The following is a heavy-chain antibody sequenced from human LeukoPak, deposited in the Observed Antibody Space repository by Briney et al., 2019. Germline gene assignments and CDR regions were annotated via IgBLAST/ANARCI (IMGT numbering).Heavy chain of an antibody. CDR2: IIPIFGTA. Sequence: SVKVSRKASGGTFSSYAISWVRQAPGQGLEWMGRIIPIFGTANYAQKFQGRVTITTDESTSTAYMELSSLRSEDTAVYYCASYIGACSGGSCYHWFDPWGQGTLVTVSS. CDR1: GGTFSSYA. J-gene: IGHJ5*02. V-gene: IGHV1-69*05. CDR3: ASYIGACSGGSCYHWFDP. D-gene: IGHD2-15*01.